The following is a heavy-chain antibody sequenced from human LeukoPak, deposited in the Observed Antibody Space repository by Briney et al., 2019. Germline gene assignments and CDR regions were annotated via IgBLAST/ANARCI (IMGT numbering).Heavy chain of an antibody. Sequence: SETLSLTCTVSGGSISSYYWSWIRQPPGKGLEWIGYIYYSGSTNYNPSLKSRVTISVDTSKNQFSLKLSSVTAADTAVYYCARDGRIAVADYSYGMDVWGQGTTVTVSS. CDR2: IYYSGST. CDR3: ARDGRIAVADYSYGMDV. D-gene: IGHD6-19*01. V-gene: IGHV4-59*12. CDR1: GGSISSYY. J-gene: IGHJ6*02.